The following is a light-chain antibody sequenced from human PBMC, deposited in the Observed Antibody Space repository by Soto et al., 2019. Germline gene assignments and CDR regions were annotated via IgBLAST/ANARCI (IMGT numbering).Light chain of an antibody. V-gene: IGLV2-18*01. J-gene: IGLJ1*01. CDR1: SSDVGTYNR. CDR3: SLYTGSNPYV. Sequence: QSVLTQPPSVSGSPGQSVTISCTGTSSDVGTYNRVSWYQQPPGTAPKLMIYEVSSRPSGVPDRFSGSKSGNTASLTISGLQAEDEADYYCSLYTGSNPYVFGTGTKVTVL. CDR2: EVS.